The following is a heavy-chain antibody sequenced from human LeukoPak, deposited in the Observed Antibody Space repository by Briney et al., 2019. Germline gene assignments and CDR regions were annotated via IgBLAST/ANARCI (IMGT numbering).Heavy chain of an antibody. Sequence: GGSLRLSCAASGFTFSSYAMHWVRQAPGKGLEWVALIPYDGSNKYYADSVKGRFTVSRDNSKNTLYLQMNSLRAEDTAVYCCVRGAYSSSWLNFDYWGLGTLVTVSS. CDR1: GFTFSSYA. V-gene: IGHV3-30*04. D-gene: IGHD6-13*01. J-gene: IGHJ4*02. CDR2: IPYDGSNK. CDR3: VRGAYSSSWLNFDY.